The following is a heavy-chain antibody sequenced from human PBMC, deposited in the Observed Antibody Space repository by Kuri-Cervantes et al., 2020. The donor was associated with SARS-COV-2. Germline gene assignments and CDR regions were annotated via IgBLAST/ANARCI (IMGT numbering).Heavy chain of an antibody. J-gene: IGHJ6*02. Sequence: SVKVSCKASGYTFTSYYMHWVRQAPGQGLEWMGGIIPIFGTANYAQKFQGRVTITADESTSTAYMELSSLRSEDTAVYYCARVSRRPVLRYFDWPRRGPGDYGMDVWGQGTTVTVSS. CDR3: ARVSRRPVLRYFDWPRRGPGDYGMDV. CDR1: GYTFTSYY. V-gene: IGHV1-69*13. CDR2: IIPIFGTA. D-gene: IGHD3-9*01.